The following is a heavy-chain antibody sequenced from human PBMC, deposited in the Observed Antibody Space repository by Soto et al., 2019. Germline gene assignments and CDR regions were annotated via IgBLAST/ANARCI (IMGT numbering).Heavy chain of an antibody. CDR3: ARMTTAYGGDY. D-gene: IGHD4-17*01. Sequence: WWSWVRQPPGKGLEWIGEIYHSGSTNYNPSLKSRVTISVDKSKNQFSLKLSSVTAADTAVYYCARMTTAYGGDYWGQGTLVNVSS. V-gene: IGHV4-4*02. J-gene: IGHJ4*02. CDR1: W. CDR2: IYHSGST.